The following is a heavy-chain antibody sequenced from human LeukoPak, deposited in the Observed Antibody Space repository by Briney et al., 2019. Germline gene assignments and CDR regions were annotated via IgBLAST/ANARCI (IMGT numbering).Heavy chain of an antibody. V-gene: IGHV3-23*01. CDR3: AIGPGGYSSSWSDY. D-gene: IGHD6-13*01. CDR1: GFTFSSYA. J-gene: IGHJ4*02. Sequence: PGGSLRLSCAASGFTFSSYAMSWVRQAPGKGLEWVSAISGSGGSTYYADSVKGRFTISRDNSKNTLYLQMNSLRAEDTAVYYCAIGPGGYSSSWSDYWGQGTLVTVSS. CDR2: ISGSGGST.